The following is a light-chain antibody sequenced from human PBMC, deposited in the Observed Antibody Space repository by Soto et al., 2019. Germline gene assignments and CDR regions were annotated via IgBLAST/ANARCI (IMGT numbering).Light chain of an antibody. Sequence: EVVLTQSPGTVSLSPGERATLSCRASQSVTRNYLAWYQQKPGQAPRLLIHASSSRATGIPDRFSRSGSGTDFTLSISRLEPEDFAVYYCQQYGSSVTWTVGQGTKVEI. V-gene: IGKV3-20*01. J-gene: IGKJ1*01. CDR2: ASS. CDR3: QQYGSSVTWT. CDR1: QSVTRNY.